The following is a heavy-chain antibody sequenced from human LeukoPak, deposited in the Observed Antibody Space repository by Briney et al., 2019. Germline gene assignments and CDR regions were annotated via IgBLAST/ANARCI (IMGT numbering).Heavy chain of an antibody. CDR1: GFIFSSYA. V-gene: IGHV3-30*04. CDR2: ISYDGSNK. CDR3: ARDRGVYSSSWNAFDI. J-gene: IGHJ3*02. D-gene: IGHD6-13*01. Sequence: GGSLRLSCSASGFIFSSYAMHWVRQAPGKGVEWVAVISYDGSNKHYADSVKGRFTISRDNSKNTLYLQMNSLRAEDTAVYYCARDRGVYSSSWNAFDIWGQGTMVTVSS.